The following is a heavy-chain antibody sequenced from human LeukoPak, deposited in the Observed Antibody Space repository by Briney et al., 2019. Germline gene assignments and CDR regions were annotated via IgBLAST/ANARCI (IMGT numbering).Heavy chain of an antibody. V-gene: IGHV3-20*04. CDR2: INWNGGST. CDR3: ARGTPLWSGYYYFTVFDY. CDR1: GFTFDDYD. Sequence: GGSLTLSCAASGFTFDDYDMSWVRQAPGKGLEWVSGINWNGGSTGYAASVRRRFTISRDNAKHSLYLQMNSLSAEDAAVYYCARGTPLWSGYYYFTVFDYCGQGTLVTVSS. D-gene: IGHD3-3*01. J-gene: IGHJ4*02.